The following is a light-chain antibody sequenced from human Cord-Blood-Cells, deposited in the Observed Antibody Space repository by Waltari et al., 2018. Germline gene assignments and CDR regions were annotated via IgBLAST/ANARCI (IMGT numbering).Light chain of an antibody. CDR1: QSISSY. J-gene: IGKJ2*01. V-gene: IGKV1-39*01. CDR3: QQSYSTLMYT. CDR2: AAS. Sequence: DIQMTQSPSSLSASVGDRVTITCRASQSISSYLNWYQQKPGKAPKRLIYAASSLHSGVPARFSGSGSGTDFTLTISSLQPEDFATYYCQQSYSTLMYTFCQGTKLEIK.